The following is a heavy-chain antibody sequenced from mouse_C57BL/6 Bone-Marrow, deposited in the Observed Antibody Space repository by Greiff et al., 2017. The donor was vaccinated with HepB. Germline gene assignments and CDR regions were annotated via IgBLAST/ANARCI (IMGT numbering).Heavy chain of an antibody. CDR3: ASPGITTVSPYAMDY. V-gene: IGHV1-72*01. CDR1: GYTFTSYW. Sequence: QVQLQQPGAELVKPGASVKLSCKASGYTFTSYWLHWVRQRPGRGLEWIGRIVPNSGGTKYNEKFKSKATPTVDKPSSSAYMQLSSLTSEDSAVYYCASPGITTVSPYAMDYWGQGTSVTVSS. J-gene: IGHJ4*01. CDR2: IVPNSGGT. D-gene: IGHD1-1*01.